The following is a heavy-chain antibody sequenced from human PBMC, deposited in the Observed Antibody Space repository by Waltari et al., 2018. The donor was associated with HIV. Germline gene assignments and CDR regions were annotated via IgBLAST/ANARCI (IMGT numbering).Heavy chain of an antibody. J-gene: IGHJ6*02. CDR1: GYTLTELS. CDR3: ATDDPLAADWDTYGMDV. Sequence: QVQLVQSGAEVKKPGASVKVSCKVSGYTLTELSMHWVRKAPGKGLEWMGGFDPEDGETIYAQKFQGRVTMTEDTSTDTAYMELSSLRSEDTAVYYCATDDPLAADWDTYGMDVWGQGTTVTVSS. V-gene: IGHV1-24*01. D-gene: IGHD6-13*01. CDR2: FDPEDGET.